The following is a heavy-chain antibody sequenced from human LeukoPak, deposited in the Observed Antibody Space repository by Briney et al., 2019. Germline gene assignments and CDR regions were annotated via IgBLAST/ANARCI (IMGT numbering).Heavy chain of an antibody. Sequence: SETLSLTCTVSGGSISSYYWSWIRQPPGKGLEWIGYIYYSGSTNYNPSLKSRGTISVDTSKKQFSLKLSSVTAADTAVYYCARVDYYGSGLSYYYGMDVWGQGSTVTVSS. CDR1: GGSISSYY. CDR2: IYYSGST. V-gene: IGHV4-59*01. D-gene: IGHD3-10*01. J-gene: IGHJ6*02. CDR3: ARVDYYGSGLSYYYGMDV.